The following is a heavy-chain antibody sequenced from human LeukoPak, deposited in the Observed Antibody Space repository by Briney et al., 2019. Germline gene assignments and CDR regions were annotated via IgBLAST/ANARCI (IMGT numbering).Heavy chain of an antibody. J-gene: IGHJ6*03. V-gene: IGHV4-59*01. D-gene: IGHD2-15*01. CDR3: ARNLEVVVAAIVGEGYYYYYMDV. CDR2: IYYSGST. Sequence: PSETLSLTCTVSGGSITSYYWSWIRQPPGKGLEWIGYIYYSGSTNYNPSLKSRVTISVDTSKNQFSLKLSSVTAADTAVYYCARNLEVVVAAIVGEGYYYYYMDVWGKGTTVTVSS. CDR1: GGSITSYY.